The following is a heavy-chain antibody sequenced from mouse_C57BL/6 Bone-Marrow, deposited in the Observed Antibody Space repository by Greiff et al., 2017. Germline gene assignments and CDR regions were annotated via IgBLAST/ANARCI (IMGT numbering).Heavy chain of an antibody. J-gene: IGHJ3*01. V-gene: IGHV1-64*01. Sequence: QVQLQQPGAELVKPGASVKLSCKASGYTFTSYWMHWVKQRPGQGLEWIGMIHPNSGSTNYNEKFKSKATLTVDKSSSTAYMQLSSLTSEDAAVYCGGRAYYGRYLAYWGQGTLVTVSA. CDR2: IHPNSGST. CDR1: GYTFTSYW. D-gene: IGHD2-10*01. CDR3: GRAYYGRYLAY.